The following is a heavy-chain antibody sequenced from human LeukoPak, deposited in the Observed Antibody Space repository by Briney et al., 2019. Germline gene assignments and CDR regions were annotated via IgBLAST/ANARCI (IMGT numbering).Heavy chain of an antibody. D-gene: IGHD3-3*01. J-gene: IGHJ6*03. V-gene: IGHV3-74*01. Sequence: GGSLRLSCAASVFTFSSYCMHWVRPAPGKGLVWVALINSDGSSKSYADSVKGRFTISRDNAKNTLYLQMNSLRAEDTAVYYCARGENTLFGYYYYTDVWGKGSTVTVSS. CDR1: VFTFSSYC. CDR2: INSDGSSK. CDR3: ARGENTLFGYYYYTDV.